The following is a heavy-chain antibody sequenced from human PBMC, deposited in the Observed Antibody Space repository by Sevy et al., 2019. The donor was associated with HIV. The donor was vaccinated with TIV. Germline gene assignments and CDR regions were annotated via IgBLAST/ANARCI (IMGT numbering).Heavy chain of an antibody. CDR1: GFIFSDYY. D-gene: IGHD5-18*01. J-gene: IGHJ4*02. CDR2: ISSTRGRTT. CDR3: ARESWNTDLDY. V-gene: IGHV3-11*01. Sequence: GGSLRLSCAGSGFIFSDYYMSWIRQAPGKGLEWISYISSTRGRTTHYADSVKGRFTISRDNAKNSLYLQMNSLRVEDTAVYYCARESWNTDLDYWGQGTLVTVSS.